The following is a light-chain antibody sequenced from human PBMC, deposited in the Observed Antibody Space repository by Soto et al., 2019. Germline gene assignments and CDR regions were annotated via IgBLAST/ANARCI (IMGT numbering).Light chain of an antibody. CDR2: SAS. CDR3: LQHNSYPRT. J-gene: IGKJ1*01. Sequence: DIQMTQSPSSLSASVVDRFTITFLASQVIRTDLGWYQQKPGKAPKRLIYSASSLQSGVPSRFSGSGSGTEFTLTISSLQPEDFATYYCLQHNSYPRTFGQGTKVDIK. V-gene: IGKV1-17*01. CDR1: QVIRTD.